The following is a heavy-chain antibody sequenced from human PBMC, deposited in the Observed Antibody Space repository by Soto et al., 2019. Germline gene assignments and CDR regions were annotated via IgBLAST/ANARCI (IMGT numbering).Heavy chain of an antibody. Sequence: ASVNVSCKASGYTFNGYYIHWVRQAPGQGPEWMGWINPNSGGTNSAQKFQGRVTMTRDTSISTAYMELSRLRSDDTAVYCCARGDCSTTRCYERTYYYYGMDVWGQGTTVTVSS. J-gene: IGHJ6*02. CDR3: ARGDCSTTRCYERTYYYYGMDV. V-gene: IGHV1-2*02. CDR1: GYTFNGYY. CDR2: INPNSGGT. D-gene: IGHD2-2*01.